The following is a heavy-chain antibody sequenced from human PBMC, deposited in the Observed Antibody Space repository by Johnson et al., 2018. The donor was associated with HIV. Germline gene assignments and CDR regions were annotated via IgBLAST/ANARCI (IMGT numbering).Heavy chain of an antibody. Sequence: QVQLVESGGGVVQPGRSLRLSCAASSFTFSSYGIHWVRQAPGRGLEWVAVLWNDGNNEYYSDSVQGRFSISTDNSKNTLFLQMNNLRVEDMGVYYCAKGLYYYDSSGRYVPVAFDIWGQGTMVTVSS. V-gene: IGHV3-33*06. CDR3: AKGLYYYDSSGRYVPVAFDI. D-gene: IGHD3-22*01. J-gene: IGHJ3*02. CDR1: SFTFSSYG. CDR2: LWNDGNNE.